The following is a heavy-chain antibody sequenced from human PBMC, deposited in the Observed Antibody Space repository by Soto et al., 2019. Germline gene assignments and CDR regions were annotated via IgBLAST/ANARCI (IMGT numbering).Heavy chain of an antibody. V-gene: IGHV4-39*01. J-gene: IGHJ6*02. CDR3: AAQWLVPPYYYYYYGMDV. CDR2: IYYSGST. Sequence: SETLSLTCTVSGGSISSSSYYWGWIRQPPGKGLEWIGSIYYSGSTYYNPSLKSRVTISVDTSKNQFSLKLSSVTAADTAVYYCAAQWLVPPYYYYYYGMDVWGQGTTVTVSS. CDR1: GGSISSSSYY. D-gene: IGHD6-19*01.